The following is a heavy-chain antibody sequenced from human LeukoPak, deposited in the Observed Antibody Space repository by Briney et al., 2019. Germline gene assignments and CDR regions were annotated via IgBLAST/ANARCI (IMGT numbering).Heavy chain of an antibody. D-gene: IGHD4-4*01. CDR1: GGSISSGGYS. CDR2: IYHSGST. CDR3: ARGATVTTYYFDY. V-gene: IGHV4-30-2*01. Sequence: SETLSLTCAVSGGSISSGGYSWSWIRQPPGKGLEWIGYIYHSGSTYYNPSLKSRVTISVDRSKNQFSLKLSSVTAADTAVYYCARGATVTTYYFDYWGQGTLVTVSS. J-gene: IGHJ4*02.